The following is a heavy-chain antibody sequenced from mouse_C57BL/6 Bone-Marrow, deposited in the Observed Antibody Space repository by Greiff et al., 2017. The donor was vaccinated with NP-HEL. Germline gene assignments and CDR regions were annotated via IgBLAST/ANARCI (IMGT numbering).Heavy chain of an antibody. J-gene: IGHJ3*01. CDR3: TGGSKGFAY. D-gene: IGHD1-1*01. CDR2: IRLKSDNYAT. V-gene: IGHV6-3*01. CDR1: GFTFSNYW. Sequence: EVKLVESGGGLVQPGGSMKLSCVASGFTFSNYWMNWVRQSPEKGLEWVAQIRLKSDNYATHYAESVKGRFTISRDDSKSSVYLQMNNLRAEDTGIYYCTGGSKGFAYWGQGTLVTVSA.